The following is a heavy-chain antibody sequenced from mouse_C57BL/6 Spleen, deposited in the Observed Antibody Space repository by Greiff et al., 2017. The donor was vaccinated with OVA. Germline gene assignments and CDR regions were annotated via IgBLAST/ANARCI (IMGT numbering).Heavy chain of an antibody. V-gene: IGHV5-9-1*02. Sequence: EVKLVESGEGLVKPGGSLKLSCAASGFTFSSYAMSWVRQTPEKRLEWVAYISSGGDYIYYADTVKGRFTISRDNARNTLYLQMSSLKSEDTAMYYCTRDNYYGRGFAYWGQGTLVTVSA. D-gene: IGHD1-1*01. J-gene: IGHJ3*01. CDR3: TRDNYYGRGFAY. CDR1: GFTFSSYA. CDR2: ISSGGDYI.